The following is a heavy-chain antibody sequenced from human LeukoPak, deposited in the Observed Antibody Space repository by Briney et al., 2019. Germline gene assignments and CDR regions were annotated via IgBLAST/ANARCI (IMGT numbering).Heavy chain of an antibody. CDR1: GFTFSSYS. CDR2: ISSSSSII. J-gene: IGHJ4*02. CDR3: ARDLLDDYSLDY. Sequence: KPGGSLRLSCAVSGFTFSSYSMSWVRDAPGKGLEWVSSISSSSSIIYYADSVKGRFTISRDNAKNSLYLQMNSLRAEDTAVYYCARDLLDDYSLDYWGQGTLVTVSS. V-gene: IGHV3-21*01. D-gene: IGHD3-16*01.